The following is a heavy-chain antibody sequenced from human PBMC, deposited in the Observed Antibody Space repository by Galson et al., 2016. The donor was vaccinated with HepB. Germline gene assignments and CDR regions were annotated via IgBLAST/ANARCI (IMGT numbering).Heavy chain of an antibody. Sequence: SLRLSCAASGFTFTTYWMSWVRQAPGKGLEWVANIKQDGSEKYYVDSLKGRFTISRDNAKNSLYLQMISLKAEDTAVYYCAQYYYDSSGYVEYFQNWGQGSRVSVSS. CDR3: AQYYYDSSGYVEYFQN. V-gene: IGHV3-7*03. J-gene: IGHJ1*01. CDR2: IKQDGSEK. CDR1: GFTFTTYW. D-gene: IGHD3-22*01.